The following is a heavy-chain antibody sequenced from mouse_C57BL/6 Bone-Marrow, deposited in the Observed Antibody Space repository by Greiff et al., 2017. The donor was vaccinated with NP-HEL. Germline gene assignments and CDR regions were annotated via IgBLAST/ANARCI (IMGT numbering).Heavy chain of an antibody. CDR1: GYTFTSYW. Sequence: QVQLQQPGAELVKPGASGYTFTSYWMQWVKQRPGQGLEWIGEIDPSDSYTNYNQKFKGKATLTVDTSSSTAYMQLSSLTSEDSAVYYCAWGSSIAYWGQGTLVTVSA. CDR3: AWGSSIAY. J-gene: IGHJ3*01. D-gene: IGHD1-1*01. V-gene: IGHV1-50*01. CDR2: IDPSDSYT.